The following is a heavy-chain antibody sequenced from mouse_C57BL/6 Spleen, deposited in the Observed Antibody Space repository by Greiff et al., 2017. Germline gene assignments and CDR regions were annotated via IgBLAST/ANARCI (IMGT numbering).Heavy chain of an antibody. CDR1: GYTFTSYG. V-gene: IGHV1-81*01. CDR2: IYPRSGNT. J-gene: IGHJ2*01. Sequence: QVQLKESGAELARPGASVKLSCKASGYTFTSYGISWVKQRTGQGLEWIGEIYPRSGNTYYNEKFKGKATLTADKSSSTAYMELRSLTSEDSAVYFCARSPNYYGSSDYYFDYWGQGTTLTVSS. CDR3: ARSPNYYGSSDYYFDY. D-gene: IGHD1-1*01.